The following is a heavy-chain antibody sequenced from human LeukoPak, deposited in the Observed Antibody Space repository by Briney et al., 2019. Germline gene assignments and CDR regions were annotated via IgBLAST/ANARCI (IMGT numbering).Heavy chain of an antibody. D-gene: IGHD6-13*01. J-gene: IGHJ3*02. CDR3: AKEPGSDVSNWYGAYNI. CDR2: IKQDGSET. Sequence: GGSLRLSCTASGFTFSSSWMHWVRQAPGRGPEWVATIKQDGSETYYVDSVKGRFTISRDNAKNSLYLQMNSLRADDSAIYYCAKEPGSDVSNWYGAYNIWGQGTMVTVSS. V-gene: IGHV3-7*03. CDR1: GFTFSSSW.